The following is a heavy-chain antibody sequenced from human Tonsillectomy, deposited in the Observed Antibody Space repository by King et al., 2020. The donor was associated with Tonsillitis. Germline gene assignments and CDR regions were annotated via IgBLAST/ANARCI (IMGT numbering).Heavy chain of an antibody. CDR1: GFSFSDAW. Sequence: DVQLVESGGDLVKAGGSLRLSCTASGFSFSDAWMSWVRQAPGKGLEWVGRIRNKKDGGTANYGAPVKGRFIISRDDSKDTLYLQMNSLKIEDTAVYYCTTGRPGAEDDWGQGTLVTVSS. D-gene: IGHD3-10*01. CDR2: IRNKKDGGTA. V-gene: IGHV3-15*01. CDR3: TTGRPGAEDD. J-gene: IGHJ4*02.